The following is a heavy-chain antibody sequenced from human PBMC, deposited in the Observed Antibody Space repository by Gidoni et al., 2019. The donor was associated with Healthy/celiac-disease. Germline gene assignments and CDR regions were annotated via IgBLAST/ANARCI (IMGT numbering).Heavy chain of an antibody. Sequence: EVQLVESGGGLVQHGGSLRLSCAASGFTFSSYAMSWVRQAPGKGLEWVSAISGSGGSTYYADSVKGRFTISRDNSKNTLYLQMNSLRAEDTAVYYCAKDLAYCGGDCYDPLDYYYYGMDVWGQGTTVTVSS. CDR2: ISGSGGST. V-gene: IGHV3-23*04. CDR1: GFTFSSYA. J-gene: IGHJ6*02. CDR3: AKDLAYCGGDCYDPLDYYYYGMDV. D-gene: IGHD2-21*02.